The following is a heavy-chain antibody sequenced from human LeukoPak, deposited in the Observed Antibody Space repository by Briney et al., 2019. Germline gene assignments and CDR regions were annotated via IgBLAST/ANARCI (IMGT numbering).Heavy chain of an antibody. Sequence: GGSLRLSCAASGFTFSNYGMHWVRQAPGKGLDWVAFVRCDGSHTDYADSAKGRFTISRDNSKNTLYLQMNSLRAEDTAVYYCARLYLLTGYSPPTNWGQGTLVTVSS. D-gene: IGHD3-9*01. CDR2: VRCDGSHT. J-gene: IGHJ4*02. CDR1: GFTFSNYG. CDR3: ARLYLLTGYSPPTN. V-gene: IGHV3-30*02.